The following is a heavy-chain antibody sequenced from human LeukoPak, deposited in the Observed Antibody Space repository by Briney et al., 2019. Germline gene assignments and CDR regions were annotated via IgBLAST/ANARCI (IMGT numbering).Heavy chain of an antibody. V-gene: IGHV4-4*07. CDR1: GGSISGYN. Sequence: PSETLSLTCTVSGGSISGYNWSWIRRPAGKGLEWIGRIYSSGSTNYNPSLKSRVSMSVDTSQNQFSLRATSVTAADTAVYFCVRDLGRFDSWGQGALVLVSS. J-gene: IGHJ5*01. CDR2: IYSSGST. CDR3: VRDLGRFDS.